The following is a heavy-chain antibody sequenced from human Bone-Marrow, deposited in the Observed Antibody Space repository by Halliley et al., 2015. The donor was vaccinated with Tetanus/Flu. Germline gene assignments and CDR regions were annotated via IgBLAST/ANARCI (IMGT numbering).Heavy chain of an antibody. CDR1: GGLISNNDNY. Sequence: LRLSCTVSGGLISNNDNYWSWIRQSPGKDLEWIGSIFYGGTRYYKPSLESRVTISVATMRNQLSLGLGSVTAADTAVYYCARHGGTYGSGSYAYFDPWGQGMLVTVSS. V-gene: IGHV4-39*01. D-gene: IGHD3-10*01. J-gene: IGHJ4*02. CDR3: ARHGGTYGSGSYAYFDP. CDR2: IFYGGTR.